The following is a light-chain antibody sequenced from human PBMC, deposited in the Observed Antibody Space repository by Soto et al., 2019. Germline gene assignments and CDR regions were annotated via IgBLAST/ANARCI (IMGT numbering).Light chain of an antibody. CDR1: QAIIFY. J-gene: IGKJ2*01. CDR2: AAS. Sequence: DIQMTQSPSSLSASVGDRVTITCRASQAIIFYLNWYQQKPGKAPKLLIYAASNLQSGVPSRFSGSGSGTEFTLTISSLQPEDFATYFCQQSYTTPVYTFGQGTK. CDR3: QQSYTTPVYT. V-gene: IGKV1-39*01.